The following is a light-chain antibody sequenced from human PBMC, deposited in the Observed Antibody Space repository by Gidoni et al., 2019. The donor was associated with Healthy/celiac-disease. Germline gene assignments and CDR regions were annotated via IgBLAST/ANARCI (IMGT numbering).Light chain of an antibody. Sequence: DIQMTQSPSSLSATAGGRVIITFRASEGISNSLAWYQQKPGKAPKLLLYAASRLESGVPSRFSGSGSGTDYTLTISSLQPEDFATYYCQQYYSTSRTFGQGTKVEIK. J-gene: IGKJ1*01. CDR2: AAS. V-gene: IGKV1-NL1*01. CDR3: QQYYSTSRT. CDR1: EGISNS.